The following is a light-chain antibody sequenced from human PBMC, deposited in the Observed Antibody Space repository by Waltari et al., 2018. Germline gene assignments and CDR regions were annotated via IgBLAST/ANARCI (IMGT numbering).Light chain of an antibody. CDR1: SSNIRLYA. V-gene: IGLV1-44*01. CDR2: SND. CDR3: AAWDDSLNGHVV. Sequence: QSVLTQPPSASGTPGQRVTISCSGSSSNIRLYAVNWYQQLPGTAPKLLIFSNDQRPSGVPDRFSGSKSGSSASLAISGLQSEDEADYYCAAWDDSLNGHVVFGGGTKLTVL. J-gene: IGLJ2*01.